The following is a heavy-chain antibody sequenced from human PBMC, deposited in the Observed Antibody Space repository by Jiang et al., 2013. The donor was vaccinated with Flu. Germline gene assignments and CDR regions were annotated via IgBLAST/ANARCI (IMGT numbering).Heavy chain of an antibody. CDR3: GKRLNYHGMDV. Sequence: SYAMSWVRQAPGKGLEWVSAISGSGDNTHYADSVKGRFTISRDNSKNTLYLQMNSLRAEDTAVYYCGKRLNYHGMDVWGQGTTVTVSS. CDR1: SYA. J-gene: IGHJ6*02. V-gene: IGHV3-23*01. CDR2: ISGSGDNT.